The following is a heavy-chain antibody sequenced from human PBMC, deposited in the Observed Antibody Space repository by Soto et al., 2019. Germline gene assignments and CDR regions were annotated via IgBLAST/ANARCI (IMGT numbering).Heavy chain of an antibody. D-gene: IGHD3-22*01. CDR2: IYYSGST. J-gene: IGHJ6*02. CDR1: DGSVRNGMYY. CDR3: AREGTMMNYYYGMDV. V-gene: IGHV4-31*03. Sequence: SETLSLTCSISDGSVRNGMYYWSWVRQHPGKGLEWIGYIYYSGSTYYNPSLKSRVTISVDTSKNQFSLKLSSVTAADTAVYYCAREGTMMNYYYGMDVWGQGTTVTVSS.